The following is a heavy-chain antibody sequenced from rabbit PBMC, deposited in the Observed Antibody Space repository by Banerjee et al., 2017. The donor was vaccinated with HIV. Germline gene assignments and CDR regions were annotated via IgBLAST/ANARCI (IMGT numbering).Heavy chain of an antibody. D-gene: IGHD4-1*01. Sequence: QEQLEESGGDLVKPEGSLTLSCKASGFTLSSYWMCWVRQAPGKGLEWIACIDTGSGSTYYASWVNGRFTIARTSSTTVTLQMTSLTAADTATYFCARVTGSVWGVGFGLWGPGTLVTVS. CDR1: GFTLSSYW. CDR2: IDTGSGST. J-gene: IGHJ6*01. CDR3: ARVTGSVWGVGFGL. V-gene: IGHV1S45*01.